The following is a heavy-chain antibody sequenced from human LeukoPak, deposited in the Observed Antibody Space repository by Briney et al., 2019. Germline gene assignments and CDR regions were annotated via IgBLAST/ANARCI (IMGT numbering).Heavy chain of an antibody. CDR2: IYTSGST. Sequence: PSETLSLTCTVSGGYISTYYWNWLRQPAGKGLEWIGRIYTSGSTNYNASLKSRVTLSLDTSKNQFSLKLTSVTAADTAVYYCARWFTTQGTFDTWAQGTMVTVSS. J-gene: IGHJ3*02. D-gene: IGHD1-1*01. CDR3: ARWFTTQGTFDT. CDR1: GGYISTYY. V-gene: IGHV4-4*07.